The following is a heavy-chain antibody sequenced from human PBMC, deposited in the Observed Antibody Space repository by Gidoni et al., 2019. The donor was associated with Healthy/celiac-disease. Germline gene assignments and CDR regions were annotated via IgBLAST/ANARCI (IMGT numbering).Heavy chain of an antibody. J-gene: IGHJ2*01. CDR2: ISRGCST. CDR3: ARVYDSSGYYYMDWYFDL. V-gene: IGHV3-53*01. CDR1: GFTGSSTY. D-gene: IGHD3-22*01. Sequence: EVQLVESGGGLIQPGGTLRVSCAASGFTGSSTYMSWVRQAPGTGLEWVSVISRGCSTSYADSVTGRFTISRDNSKTTLYLQMNSLRAEDTAVYYCARVYDSSGYYYMDWYFDLWGRGTLVTVSS.